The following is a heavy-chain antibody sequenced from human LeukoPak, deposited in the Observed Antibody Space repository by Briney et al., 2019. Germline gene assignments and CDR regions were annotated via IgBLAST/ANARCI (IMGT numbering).Heavy chain of an antibody. V-gene: IGHV3-74*01. CDR3: ASGDAHAFDI. J-gene: IGHJ3*02. CDR2: INGDGSGT. CDR1: GFTFSSYW. Sequence: GGSLRLSCAASGFTFSSYWMHWVRQAPGKGLVWVSRINGDGSGTSYAASVKGRFTISRDNAKNTLYLQMSSLRVEDTAVYYCASGDAHAFDIWGQGTMVTVSS. D-gene: IGHD3-10*01.